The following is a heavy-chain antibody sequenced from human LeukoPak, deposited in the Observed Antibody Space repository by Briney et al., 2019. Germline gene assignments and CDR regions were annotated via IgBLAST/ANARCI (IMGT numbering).Heavy chain of an antibody. Sequence: SETLSLACTVSGGSISSYFWTWIRQPPGKGLEWIGNIYYGGSTRYNPSLKSRVTMSVDASKNQFSLRLSSVTAADTAVYYCATTGRELERSFDYWGQGTLVTVSS. CDR3: ATTGRELERSFDY. J-gene: IGHJ4*02. CDR1: GGSISSYF. CDR2: IYYGGST. D-gene: IGHD1-26*01. V-gene: IGHV4-59*01.